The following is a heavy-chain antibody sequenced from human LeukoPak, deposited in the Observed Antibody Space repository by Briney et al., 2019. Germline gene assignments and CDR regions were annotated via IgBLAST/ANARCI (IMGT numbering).Heavy chain of an antibody. D-gene: IGHD5-18*01. J-gene: IGHJ4*02. CDR3: ARQQQQLWYD. CDR1: GFTFRSYA. CDR2: ISSSAGTT. V-gene: IGHV3-48*03. Sequence: GGSLRLSCAASGFTFRSYAMHWVRQAPGKGLEWVSYISSSAGTTYYADSVKGRFTISRDNAKNSLYLQMNSLRAEDTAVYFCARQQQQLWYDWGQGTLVTVSS.